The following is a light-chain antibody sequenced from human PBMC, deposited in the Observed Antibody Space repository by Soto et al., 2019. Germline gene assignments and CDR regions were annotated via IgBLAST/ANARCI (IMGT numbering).Light chain of an antibody. J-gene: IGKJ4*01. V-gene: IGKV1-39*01. CDR3: QQSYSNIFT. Sequence: DIQLTQSPSSLSASVGDRVTISCRASQNIYTYVNWYQVKPGKAPKLLIFASSTLQGGVPSRINGRGSWADFSLTISSLQPEDVATYYCQQSYSNIFTFGGGTRVEL. CDR1: QNIYTY. CDR2: ASS.